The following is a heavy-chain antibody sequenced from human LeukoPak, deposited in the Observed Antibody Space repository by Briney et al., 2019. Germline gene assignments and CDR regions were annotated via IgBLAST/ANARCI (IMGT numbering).Heavy chain of an antibody. J-gene: IGHJ4*02. D-gene: IGHD1-1*01. V-gene: IGHV3-53*05. CDR3: AKDARGTLGYFDY. CDR2: IYSGGST. CDR1: GFTVSSNY. Sequence: QTGGSQRLSCAASGFTVSSNYMSWVRQAPGKGLEWVSLIYSGGSTYYADSVKGRFTISRDNSKNTLYLQMNSLRAEDTAVYYCAKDARGTLGYFDYWGQGTLVTVSS.